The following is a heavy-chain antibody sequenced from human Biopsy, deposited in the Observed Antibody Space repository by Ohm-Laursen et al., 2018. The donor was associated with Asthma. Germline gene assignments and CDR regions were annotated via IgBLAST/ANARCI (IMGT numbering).Heavy chain of an antibody. D-gene: IGHD1-26*01. CDR1: GFSLSTSGGG. J-gene: IGHJ4*02. Sequence: TQTLTLTYTFSGFSLSTSGGGVGWIRQPPGKALEWLGNIYWDDDKRYSPSLQSRLTITRDTPKDQVVLTMTNMGPVDTGTYYCVHTLVGLKAFDFWGQGTLVTVSS. V-gene: IGHV2-5*02. CDR3: VHTLVGLKAFDF. CDR2: IYWDDDK.